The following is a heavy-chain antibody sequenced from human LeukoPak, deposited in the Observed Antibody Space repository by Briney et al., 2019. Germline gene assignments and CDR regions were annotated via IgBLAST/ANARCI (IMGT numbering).Heavy chain of an antibody. D-gene: IGHD6-13*01. J-gene: IGHJ4*02. CDR3: ARDPVGYSSSPYYFDY. Sequence: SVKVSCTASGGTFSSYAISWVRQAPGQGLEWMGGIIPIFGTANYAQKFQGRVTITADESTSTAYMELSSLRSEDTAVYYCARDPVGYSSSPYYFDYWGQGTLVTVSS. V-gene: IGHV1-69*13. CDR1: GGTFSSYA. CDR2: IIPIFGTA.